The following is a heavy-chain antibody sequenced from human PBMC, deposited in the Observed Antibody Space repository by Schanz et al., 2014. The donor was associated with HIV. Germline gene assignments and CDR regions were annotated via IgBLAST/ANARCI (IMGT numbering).Heavy chain of an antibody. Sequence: QVQLVQSGAEVKKPGASVKVSCKASGDTFTGDFMHWVRQAPGKGLEWMGWINPNSGGTTYAQKFQGRVTMTRDTSISTAYMELSRLRSDDTAIYYCARGARYGMDVWGQGTTVIVSS. CDR2: INPNSGGT. CDR1: GDTFTGDF. V-gene: IGHV1-2*02. J-gene: IGHJ6*02. CDR3: ARGARYGMDV.